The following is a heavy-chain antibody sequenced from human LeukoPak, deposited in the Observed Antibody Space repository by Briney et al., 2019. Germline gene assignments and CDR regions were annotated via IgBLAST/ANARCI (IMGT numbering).Heavy chain of an antibody. J-gene: IGHJ6*03. CDR2: ISSSSSTI. CDR1: GFTFSSYS. Sequence: GGSLRLSCAASGFTFSSYSMNWVRQAPGKGLEWVSYISSSSSTIYYADSVKGRFTISRDNAKNSLYLQMNSLRAEDTAVYYCARVHSSSWYPNYYYYYMDVWGKGTTVTVSS. V-gene: IGHV3-48*01. D-gene: IGHD6-13*01. CDR3: ARVHSSSWYPNYYYYYMDV.